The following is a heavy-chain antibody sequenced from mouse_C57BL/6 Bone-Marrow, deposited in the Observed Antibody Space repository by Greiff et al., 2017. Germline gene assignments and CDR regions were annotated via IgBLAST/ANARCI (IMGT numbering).Heavy chain of an antibody. CDR3: TRQLQLAMDY. D-gene: IGHD2-1*01. J-gene: IGHJ4*01. Sequence: QVQLQQSGAELVRPGASVTLSCKASGYTFTDYEMHWVKQTPVHGLEWIGAIDPETGGTAYNQKFKGKAILTADKSSSTAYMELRSLTSEDSAVYYCTRQLQLAMDYWGQGTSVTVSA. V-gene: IGHV1-15*01. CDR2: IDPETGGT. CDR1: GYTFTDYE.